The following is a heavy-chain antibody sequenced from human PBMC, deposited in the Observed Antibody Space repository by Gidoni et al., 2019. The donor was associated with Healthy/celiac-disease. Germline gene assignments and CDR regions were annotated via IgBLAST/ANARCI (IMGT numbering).Heavy chain of an antibody. J-gene: IGHJ6*02. D-gene: IGHD4-17*01. CDR1: GFTFSSYS. CDR2: ISSSSSYI. V-gene: IGHV3-21*01. CDR3: AREPYGDYGYYYYGMDV. Sequence: EVQLVESGGGLVKPGGSLSLSCAASGFTFSSYSMNWVRQAPGKGLEWVSSISSSSSYIYYADSVKGRFTISRDNAKNSLYLQMNSLRAEDTAVYYCAREPYGDYGYYYYGMDVWGQGTTVTVSS.